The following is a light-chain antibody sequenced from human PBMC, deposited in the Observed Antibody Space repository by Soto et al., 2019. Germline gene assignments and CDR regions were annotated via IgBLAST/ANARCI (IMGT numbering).Light chain of an antibody. CDR3: QQYKSFPRT. Sequence: DIQMTQSPSTLSASVGDRVTITCRASQSISSWLAWYRQKPGKAPNLLIYKASTLESGVPSRFSGSGSGTEFTLTISSLQPDDFAVYYCQQYKSFPRTFGQGTKVETK. V-gene: IGKV1-5*03. J-gene: IGKJ1*01. CDR1: QSISSW. CDR2: KAS.